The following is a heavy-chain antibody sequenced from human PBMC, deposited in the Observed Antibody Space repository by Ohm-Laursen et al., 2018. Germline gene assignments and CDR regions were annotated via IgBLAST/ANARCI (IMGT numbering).Heavy chain of an antibody. CDR3: ARDLSMGAFDF. V-gene: IGHV3-23*01. CDR2: ISGSGGST. Sequence: GSLRLSCTASGFTFSSYAMSWVRQAPGKGLEWVSAISGSGGSTYYADSVKGRFTISRDNSKNTVYLQMDSLRIEDTAPYYCARDLSMGAFDFWGHGATVTVSS. CDR1: GFTFSSYA. D-gene: IGHD4/OR15-4a*01. J-gene: IGHJ3*01.